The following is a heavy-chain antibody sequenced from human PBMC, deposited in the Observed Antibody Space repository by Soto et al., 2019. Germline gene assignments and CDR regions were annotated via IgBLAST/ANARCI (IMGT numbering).Heavy chain of an antibody. D-gene: IGHD2-15*01. Sequence: GGSLRLSCAASGFTFSSYAMSWVRQAPGKGLEWVSAISGSGGSTYYADSVKGRFTISRDNSKNTLYLQMNSLRAEDTAVYYYAKFLYFRHLYSSSSIDVSCTGTSLSL. CDR2: ISGSGGST. CDR3: AKFLYFRHLYSSSSIDV. CDR1: GFTFSSYA. V-gene: IGHV3-23*01. J-gene: IGHJ6*03.